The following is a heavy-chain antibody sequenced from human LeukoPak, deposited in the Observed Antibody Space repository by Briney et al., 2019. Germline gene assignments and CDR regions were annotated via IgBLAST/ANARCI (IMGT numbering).Heavy chain of an antibody. Sequence: DRSLRLSCAVSGFTFNSYPMHWVRQAPGKGLERVAVIWYDGSNKYYPDSVKGRFTVSRDDSKNTLYLQMDSLRAEDTAVYYCARGSTGQYYYYYYMDVWGKGTTVTVSS. CDR3: ARGSTGQYYYYYYMDV. J-gene: IGHJ6*03. V-gene: IGHV3-33*01. D-gene: IGHD1-1*01. CDR2: IWYDGSNK. CDR1: GFTFNSYP.